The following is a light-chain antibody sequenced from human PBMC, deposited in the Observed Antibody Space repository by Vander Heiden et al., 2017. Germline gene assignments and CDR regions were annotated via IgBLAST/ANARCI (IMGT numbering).Light chain of an antibody. CDR3: RQDDNSPVT. Sequence: IQMTQSPSSLSASVGDRVTITCRASQGIRNDLGWYQQKPGKAPKLLIYGASRLLSGVPSRFSGSGSGTDFTLTISSLQPEDFATYYCRQDDNSPVTFGQGTKVEIK. CDR2: GAS. J-gene: IGKJ1*01. V-gene: IGKV1-6*01. CDR1: QGIRND.